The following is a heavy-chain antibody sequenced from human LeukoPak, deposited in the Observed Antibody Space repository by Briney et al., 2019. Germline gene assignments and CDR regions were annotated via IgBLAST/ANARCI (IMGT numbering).Heavy chain of an antibody. D-gene: IGHD2-2*01. V-gene: IGHV3-23*01. Sequence: GGSLRLSCAASGFTFSSYAMSWVRQAPGKGLEWVSAISGSGGSTYYADSVKGRFTISRDNSKNTLYLQMNSLRAEDTAVYYCAKMGCSSTSCYYFVSDYFDYWGQGTLVTVSS. CDR1: GFTFSSYA. CDR3: AKMGCSSTSCYYFVSDYFDY. J-gene: IGHJ4*02. CDR2: ISGSGGST.